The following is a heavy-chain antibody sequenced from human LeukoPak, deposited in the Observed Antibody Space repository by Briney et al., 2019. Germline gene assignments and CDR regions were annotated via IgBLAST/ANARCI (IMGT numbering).Heavy chain of an antibody. D-gene: IGHD2-2*01. CDR1: GGSISSSSYN. V-gene: IGHV4-39*01. J-gene: IGHJ4*02. Sequence: SETLSLTCTVSGGSISSSSYNWAWIRQPPGKGLEWIGAIHHGGSTYYNPSLKSRVTISVDTSRNQFSLKLSSVTAADTAFYYCARLPFCGTTSCPFDYWGQGTLVTVSS. CDR2: IHHGGST. CDR3: ARLPFCGTTSCPFDY.